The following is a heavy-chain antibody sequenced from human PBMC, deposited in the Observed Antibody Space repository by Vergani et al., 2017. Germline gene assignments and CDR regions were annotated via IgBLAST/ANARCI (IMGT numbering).Heavy chain of an antibody. D-gene: IGHD2-2*01. CDR1: GYTFTSYD. Sequence: QVPLVQSGAEVKKPGASVKVSCKASGYTFTSYDINWVRQATGQGLEWMGWMNPNSGNTGYAQKFQGRVTMTRNTSISTAYMELSSLRSEDTAVYYCGRGPYQLLGWGYWGQGTLVTVSS. V-gene: IGHV1-8*01. J-gene: IGHJ4*02. CDR2: MNPNSGNT. CDR3: GRGPYQLLGWGY.